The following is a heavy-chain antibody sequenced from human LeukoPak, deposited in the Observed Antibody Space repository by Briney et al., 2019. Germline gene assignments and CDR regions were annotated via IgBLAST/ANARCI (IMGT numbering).Heavy chain of an antibody. CDR1: GYTFTGYY. Sequence: ASVKVSCKASGYTFTGYYMHWVRQAPGQGLEWMGWINPNSGGTNYGQKVQGRVTMTTETSTNTAYMELRSLRSDDTAVYYCARSSINWGFAGVYWGQGTLVTVSS. CDR2: INPNSGGT. V-gene: IGHV1-2*02. D-gene: IGHD7-27*01. CDR3: ARSSINWGFAGVY. J-gene: IGHJ4*02.